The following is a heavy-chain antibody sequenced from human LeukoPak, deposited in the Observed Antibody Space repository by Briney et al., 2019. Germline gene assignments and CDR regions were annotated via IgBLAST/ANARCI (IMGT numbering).Heavy chain of an antibody. CDR3: AKVVGWELRDAFDI. V-gene: IGHV3-48*01. J-gene: IGHJ3*02. D-gene: IGHD1-26*01. Sequence: PGGSLRLSCAASGFTFSSYSMNWVRQAPGKGLEWVSYISSSSSTIYYADSVKGRFTISRDNSKNTLYLQMNSLRAEDTAVYYCAKVVGWELRDAFDIWGQGTMVTVSS. CDR2: ISSSSSTI. CDR1: GFTFSSYS.